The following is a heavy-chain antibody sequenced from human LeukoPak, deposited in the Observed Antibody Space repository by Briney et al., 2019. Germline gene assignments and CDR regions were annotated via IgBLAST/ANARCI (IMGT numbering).Heavy chain of an antibody. D-gene: IGHD5-24*01. Sequence: SVKVSCKASGGTFSSYAISWVRQAPGQGLEWMGGIIPIFGTASYAQKFQGRVTITTDESTSTAYMELSSLRSDDTAVYYCARGLGRDGYNWGFYFDFWGQGTLVTVSS. V-gene: IGHV1-69*05. CDR1: GGTFSSYA. CDR2: IIPIFGTA. CDR3: ARGLGRDGYNWGFYFDF. J-gene: IGHJ4*02.